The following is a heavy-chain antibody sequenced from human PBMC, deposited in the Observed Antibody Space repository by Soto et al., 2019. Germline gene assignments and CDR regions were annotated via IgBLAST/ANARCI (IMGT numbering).Heavy chain of an antibody. CDR2: INPSGGST. J-gene: IGHJ6*02. Sequence: ASVKVSCKASRYTFTSYYMHWVRQAPGQGLEWMGIINPSGGSTSYAQKFQGRVTMTRDTSTSTVYMELSSLRSEDTAVYYCARGGTVGYYYYGMDVWGQGTTVTVSS. CDR1: RYTFTSYY. V-gene: IGHV1-46*01. CDR3: ARGGTVGYYYYGMDV. D-gene: IGHD4-4*01.